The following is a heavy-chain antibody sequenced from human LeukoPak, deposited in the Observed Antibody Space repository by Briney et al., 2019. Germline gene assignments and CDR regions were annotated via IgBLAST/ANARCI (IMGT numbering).Heavy chain of an antibody. V-gene: IGHV1-2*02. D-gene: IGHD1-1*01. CDR1: GYTFTDYY. Sequence: ASVKVSCKASGYTFTDYYMHWVRQAPGQGLEWMGWINPNSGATNYAQKFQGRVTMTRDTSISTAYMESSRLRSDDTAVYYCARAFTANKKLERGEGNWFVSWGQRTLVTVSS. CDR3: ARAFTANKKLERGEGNWFVS. CDR2: INPNSGAT. J-gene: IGHJ5*01.